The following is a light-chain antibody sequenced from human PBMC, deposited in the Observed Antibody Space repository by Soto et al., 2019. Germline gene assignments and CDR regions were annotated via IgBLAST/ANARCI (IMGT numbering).Light chain of an antibody. CDR1: SSNIGRNT. CDR3: ATWDDSLNGGV. CDR2: NNN. V-gene: IGLV1-44*01. Sequence: QSVLTQPPSASGTPGQGVTISCSGSSSNIGRNTVNWYQHLPRMAPKLLIYNNNQRPSGVPDRFSGSKSGTSASLAISGLQSDDEADYYCATWDDSLNGGVFGGGTKVTVL. J-gene: IGLJ3*02.